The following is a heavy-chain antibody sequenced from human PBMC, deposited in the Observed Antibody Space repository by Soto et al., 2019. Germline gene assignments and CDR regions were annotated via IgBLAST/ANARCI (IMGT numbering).Heavy chain of an antibody. Sequence: SETLSLTCAVSGGSISSSKWWSWVRQPPGRGLEWIGEIYHSGSTNYNPSLKSRVTISVDKSKNQFSLKLSSVTAADTAVYYCASNSPGDPPFDYWGQGTLVTVSS. CDR1: GGSISSSKW. V-gene: IGHV4-4*02. CDR3: ASNSPGDPPFDY. J-gene: IGHJ4*02. CDR2: IYHSGST. D-gene: IGHD6-13*01.